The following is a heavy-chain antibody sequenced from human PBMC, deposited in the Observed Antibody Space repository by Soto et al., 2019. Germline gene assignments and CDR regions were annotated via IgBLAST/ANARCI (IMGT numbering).Heavy chain of an antibody. Sequence: EGQLLESGGGLAQPGGSLRLSCAASGFTFSSYAMNWVSQVPGKGPEWVSHISVTGDTYYADSVKGRFTISRDNSKNTLFLQMNSLRDEDAAVYYCAKSLSMATSFDYWGQGAPVTVSS. CDR2: ISVTGDT. J-gene: IGHJ4*02. CDR1: GFTFSSYA. V-gene: IGHV3-23*01. CDR3: AKSLSMATSFDY. D-gene: IGHD2-21*01.